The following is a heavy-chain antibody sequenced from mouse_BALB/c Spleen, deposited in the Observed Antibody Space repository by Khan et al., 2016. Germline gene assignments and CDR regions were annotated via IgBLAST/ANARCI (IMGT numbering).Heavy chain of an antibody. V-gene: IGHV2-9*02. D-gene: IGHD1-2*01. CDR3: ARAHYYGYAMYY. CDR1: GFSLTSYG. Sequence: QVQLKESGPGLVAPSQSLSITCTVSGFSLTSYGVHWVRQPPGKGLEWLGVMWAGGSTNYNSALMSRMSISKDNYKSQVFLKMKSLQTDDTAMYYCARAHYYGYAMYYWGQGTSVTVSS. J-gene: IGHJ4*01. CDR2: MWAGGST.